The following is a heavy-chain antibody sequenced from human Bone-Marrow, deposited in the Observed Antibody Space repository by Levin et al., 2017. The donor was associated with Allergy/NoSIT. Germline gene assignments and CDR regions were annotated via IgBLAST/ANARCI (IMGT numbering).Heavy chain of an antibody. D-gene: IGHD2-15*01. CDR1: GFTFSSYG. CDR2: ISYDGSNK. CDR3: AKDWAQGRYCSGGSCYSLPVDY. Sequence: SCAASGFTFSSYGMHWVRQAPGKGLEWVAVISYDGSNKYYADSVKGRFTISRDNSKNTLYLQMNSLRAEDTAVYYCAKDWAQGRYCSGGSCYSLPVDYWGQGTLVTVSS. J-gene: IGHJ4*02. V-gene: IGHV3-30*18.